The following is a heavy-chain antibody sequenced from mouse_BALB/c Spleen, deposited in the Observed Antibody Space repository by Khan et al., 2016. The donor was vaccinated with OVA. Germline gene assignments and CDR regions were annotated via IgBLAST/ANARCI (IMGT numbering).Heavy chain of an antibody. CDR2: IWVSGSK. CDR1: GFSLTDYA. J-gene: IGHJ4*01. Sequence: QVQLKQSGPGLVAPSQSLSITCTVSGFSLTDYAVSWIRQPPGKGLEWLGVIWVSGSKYYNSVLKPRLSISKDNSKCQVFLKMNSLQTDDTAMYFCARDPPYYSMDYWGQGTSVTVSS. CDR3: ARDPPYYSMDY. V-gene: IGHV2-6-5*01.